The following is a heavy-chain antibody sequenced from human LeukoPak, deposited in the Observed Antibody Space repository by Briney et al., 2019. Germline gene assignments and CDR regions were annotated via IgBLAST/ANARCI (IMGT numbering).Heavy chain of an antibody. V-gene: IGHV3-9*03. D-gene: IGHD3-22*01. J-gene: IGHJ4*02. CDR3: ARSGYPGKFDY. Sequence: HTGRSLRLSCAASGFTFDDYAMHWVRQAPGKGLEWVSGISWNSGIIGYADSVKGRFTISRDNAKKSLYLQMNSLRAEDMSLYNCARSGYPGKFDYWGQGTLLTVSS. CDR2: ISWNSGII. CDR1: GFTFDDYA.